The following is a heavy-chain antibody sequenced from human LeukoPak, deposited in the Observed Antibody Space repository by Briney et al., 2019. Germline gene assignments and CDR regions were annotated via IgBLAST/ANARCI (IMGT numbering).Heavy chain of an antibody. CDR2: IWPGDSNT. CDR3: ARHVTTVTTSWFDP. J-gene: IGHJ5*02. V-gene: IGHV5-51*01. CDR1: GYRFTDYW. Sequence: GESLKISCKGSGYRFTDYWIGWVRQMPGKGLEWMGIIWPGDSNTRYSPSFQGQITISAARSISTAYLQWNSLKASDTAMYYCARHVTTVTTSWFDPWGQGTLVTVSS. D-gene: IGHD4-11*01.